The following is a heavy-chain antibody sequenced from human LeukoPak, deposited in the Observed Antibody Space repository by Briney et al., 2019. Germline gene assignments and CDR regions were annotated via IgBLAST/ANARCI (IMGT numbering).Heavy chain of an antibody. CDR2: MNPNSGNT. CDR3: ARGGRGLWVPKGEDY. J-gene: IGHJ4*02. D-gene: IGHD3-16*01. CDR1: GYTFTSYD. Sequence: GASVKVSCKASGYTFTSYDTNWVRQATGQGLEWMGWMNPNSGNTGYAQKFQGRVTMTRNTSISTAYMELSSLRSEDTAVYYCARGGRGLWVPKGEDYWGQGTLVTVSS. V-gene: IGHV1-8*01.